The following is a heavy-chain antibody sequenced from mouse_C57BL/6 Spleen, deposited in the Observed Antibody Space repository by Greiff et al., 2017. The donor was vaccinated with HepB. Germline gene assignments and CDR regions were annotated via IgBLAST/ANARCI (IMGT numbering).Heavy chain of an antibody. CDR3: ARGYYGSSYVYFDV. CDR1: GYTFTSYW. Sequence: QVQLKQPGAELVKPGASVKLSCKASGYTFTSYWMHWVKQRPGQGLEWIGMIHPNSGSTNYNEKFKSKATLTVDKSSSTAYMQLSSLTSEDSAVYYCARGYYGSSYVYFDVWGTGTTVTVSS. D-gene: IGHD1-1*01. J-gene: IGHJ1*03. CDR2: IHPNSGST. V-gene: IGHV1-64*01.